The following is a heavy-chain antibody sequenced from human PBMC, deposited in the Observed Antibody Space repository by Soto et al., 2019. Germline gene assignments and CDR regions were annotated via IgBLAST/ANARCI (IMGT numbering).Heavy chain of an antibody. J-gene: IGHJ5*02. CDR1: GYTFTSYG. D-gene: IGHD4-17*01. Sequence: QVQLVQSGAEVKKPGASVKVSCKASGYTFTSYGISWVRQAPGQGLEWMGWISAYNGNTNYAQKLQGRVTMTTDTXTXXAYMELRSLRSDDTAVYYCARVVNYGDYDMDWFDPWGQGTLVTVSS. V-gene: IGHV1-18*01. CDR2: ISAYNGNT. CDR3: ARVVNYGDYDMDWFDP.